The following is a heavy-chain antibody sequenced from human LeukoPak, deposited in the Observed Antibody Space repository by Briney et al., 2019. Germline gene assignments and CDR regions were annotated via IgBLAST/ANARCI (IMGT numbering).Heavy chain of an antibody. CDR2: IDRSGSYI. CDR1: GFTVSDYY. D-gene: IGHD1-26*01. CDR3: ARDLTVGPIFIDY. J-gene: IGHJ4*02. V-gene: IGHV3-11*06. Sequence: RPGGSLRLSCAASGFTVSDYYMNWIRQAPGKGLEWVSYIDRSGSYIKYADSVKGRFTNSRDNAKNSLYLQMNSLRAEDTAVYYCARDLTVGPIFIDYWGQGTLVTVSS.